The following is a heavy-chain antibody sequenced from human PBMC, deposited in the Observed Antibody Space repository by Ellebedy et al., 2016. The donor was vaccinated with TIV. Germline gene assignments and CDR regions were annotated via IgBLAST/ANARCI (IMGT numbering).Heavy chain of an antibody. D-gene: IGHD1-26*01. CDR2: IYPGDSDT. CDR3: ARHNRVGATNYNYYYMDV. V-gene: IGHV5-51*01. Sequence: GESLKISCRGSGYSFSTNWISWVRQMPGKGLEWMGIIYPGDSDTRYSPSFQGQVTISADKSISTAYLEWSSLKASDTAMYYCARHNRVGATNYNYYYMDVWGKGTTVTVSS. J-gene: IGHJ6*03. CDR1: GYSFSTNW.